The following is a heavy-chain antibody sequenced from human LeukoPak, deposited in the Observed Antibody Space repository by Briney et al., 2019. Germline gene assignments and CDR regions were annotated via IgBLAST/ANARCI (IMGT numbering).Heavy chain of an antibody. D-gene: IGHD3-10*01. CDR2: ISSSSIYI. CDR3: ARAYGELGSDYFDY. V-gene: IGHV3-21*01. CDR1: GFTFSSYN. J-gene: IGHJ4*02. Sequence: KSGGSPRLSCAASGFTFSSYNMNWVRQAPGKGLAWASSISSSSIYIYYADSVKGRFTISRDNAKNSLYLQMNSLRAEDTAVYYCARAYGELGSDYFDYWGQGTLVTVSS.